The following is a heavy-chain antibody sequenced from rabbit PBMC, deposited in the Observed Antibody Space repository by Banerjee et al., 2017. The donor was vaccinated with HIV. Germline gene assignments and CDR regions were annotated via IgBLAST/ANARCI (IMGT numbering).Heavy chain of an antibody. CDR1: GFSFSNKYV. Sequence: QEQLEESGGDLVKPEGSLTLTCTASGFSFSNKYVMCWVRQAPGKGLEWIACIYNGDGSTYYASWVNGRFTISRSTSLNTVSLQMTSLTAADTATYFCARDLAGVIGWNFNLWGPGTLVTVS. J-gene: IGHJ4*01. CDR3: ARDLAGVIGWNFNL. V-gene: IGHV1S47*01. D-gene: IGHD4-1*01. CDR2: IYNGDGST.